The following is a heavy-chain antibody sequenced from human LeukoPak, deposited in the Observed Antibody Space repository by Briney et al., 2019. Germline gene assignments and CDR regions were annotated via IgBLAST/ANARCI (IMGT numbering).Heavy chain of an antibody. CDR2: ISYDGSNK. CDR1: GFTFSSYG. J-gene: IGHJ4*02. Sequence: PGGSLRLSCAASGFTFSSYGMHWVRQAPGKGLEWVAVISYDGSNKYYADSVKGRFTISRDNSKNTLYLQMNSLRAEDTAVYYCAKVHYYDSSSYPFDYWGQGTMVTVSS. D-gene: IGHD3-22*01. CDR3: AKVHYYDSSSYPFDY. V-gene: IGHV3-30*18.